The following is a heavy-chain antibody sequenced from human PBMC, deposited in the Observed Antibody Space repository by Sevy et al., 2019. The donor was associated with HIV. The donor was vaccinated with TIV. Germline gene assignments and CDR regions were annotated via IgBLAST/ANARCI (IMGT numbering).Heavy chain of an antibody. CDR1: GFTFSSYA. V-gene: IGHV3-23*01. CDR2: ISGSGGSP. Sequence: GGYLRLSCTASGFTFSSYAMSWVRQAPGKGLEWVSAISGSGGSPYYADYVKGRFTISRDNSKNTLYLQMNSLRAEDTAIYHCAKVNHDFLTRYHRRYYFDYWGQGTTVTVSS. J-gene: IGHJ4*02. D-gene: IGHD3-9*01. CDR3: AKVNHDFLTRYHRRYYFDY.